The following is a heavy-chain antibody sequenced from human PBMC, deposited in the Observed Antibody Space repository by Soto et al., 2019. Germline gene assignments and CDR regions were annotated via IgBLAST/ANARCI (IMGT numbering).Heavy chain of an antibody. V-gene: IGHV4-61*01. Sequence: TLSLTCTVSGGSVSSANYYWSWLRQPPGKGLEWIAYIYYSGTTNYNPSLKSRVTISVDTSKNQFSLKLNSVTAADTAVYYCAREEMATFYYFDHWGQGTLVTVSS. CDR2: IYYSGTT. J-gene: IGHJ4*02. D-gene: IGHD5-12*01. CDR1: GGSVSSANYY. CDR3: AREEMATFYYFDH.